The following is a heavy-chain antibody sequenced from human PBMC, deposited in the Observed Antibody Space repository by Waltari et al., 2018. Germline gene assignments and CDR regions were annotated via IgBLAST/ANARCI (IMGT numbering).Heavy chain of an antibody. Sequence: EVQLVESGGGLVQPGGSLRLSCAASGFTFSSYAMSWVRQAPGKGLEWVSAISGSGGSTYYADSVKGRFTISRDNSKNTLYLQMNSLRAEDTAVYYCAKALRNHMVRGVTGGDYWGQGTLVTVSS. CDR1: GFTFSSYA. V-gene: IGHV3-23*04. CDR3: AKALRNHMVRGVTGGDY. CDR2: ISGSGGST. J-gene: IGHJ4*02. D-gene: IGHD3-10*01.